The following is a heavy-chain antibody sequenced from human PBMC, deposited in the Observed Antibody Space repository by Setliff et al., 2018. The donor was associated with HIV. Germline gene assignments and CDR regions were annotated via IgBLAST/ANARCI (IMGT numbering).Heavy chain of an antibody. CDR3: ATDRTQTGMNMVRGRLTDPARYPLDY. J-gene: IGHJ4*02. Sequence: ASVKVSCKASGYSFSNFGISWVRQAPGQGLEWMAWISVYNDDTNLAPRFRGRVTLTTDTSTRTAYMELTSLTYDDTAVYYCATDRTQTGMNMVRGRLTDPARYPLDYWGQGTLVTVSS. V-gene: IGHV1-18*01. D-gene: IGHD3-10*01. CDR2: ISVYNDDT. CDR1: GYSFSNFG.